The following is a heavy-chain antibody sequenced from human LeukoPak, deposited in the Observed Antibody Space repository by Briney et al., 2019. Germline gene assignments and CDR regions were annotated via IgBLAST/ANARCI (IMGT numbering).Heavy chain of an antibody. CDR1: GFTFSSYA. Sequence: GGSLRLSCAASGFTFSSYAMSWVRQAPGKGLEWVANIRQDGAEKYYVDSVKGRFTISRDNAKNSVYLEMNSLRVEDTAVYFCARAPYFESSGPLWGQGTLVTVPS. V-gene: IGHV3-7*01. J-gene: IGHJ4*02. CDR2: IRQDGAEK. D-gene: IGHD3-22*01. CDR3: ARAPYFESSGPL.